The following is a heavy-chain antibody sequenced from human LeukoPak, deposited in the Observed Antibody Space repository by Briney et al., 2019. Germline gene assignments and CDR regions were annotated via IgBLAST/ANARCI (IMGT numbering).Heavy chain of an antibody. Sequence: ASVKVSCKASGYTFTDYYINWVRQAPGQGLEWMGRISPNSGGTNYARKFQGRVTMTRDTSISTAFMELDRLTSDDTAVYFCARDSWVQLWLPEYWGQGILVTVSS. CDR1: GYTFTDYY. V-gene: IGHV1-2*06. J-gene: IGHJ4*02. CDR3: ARDSWVQLWLPEY. D-gene: IGHD5-18*01. CDR2: ISPNSGGT.